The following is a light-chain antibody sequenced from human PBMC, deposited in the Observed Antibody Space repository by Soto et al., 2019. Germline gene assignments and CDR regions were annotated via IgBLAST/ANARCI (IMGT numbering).Light chain of an antibody. CDR2: GAS. CDR3: QQYNTWSPIT. V-gene: IGKV3-15*01. CDR1: QSVSSN. Sequence: EIVRTQSPATLSVSPGEIATLSCRASQSVSSNLAWYQQKRGQAPRLLSFGASTRPTRIPARFSGSGSGTEFTLTISSRQSEDFAVYYCQQYNTWSPITFGPETGLDI. J-gene: IGKJ5*01.